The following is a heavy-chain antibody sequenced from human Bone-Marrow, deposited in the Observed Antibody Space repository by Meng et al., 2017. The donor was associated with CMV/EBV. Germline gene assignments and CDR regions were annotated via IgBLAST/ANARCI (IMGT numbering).Heavy chain of an antibody. Sequence: GGSLRLSCAASGFTFSSYSMNWVRQAPGKGLEWVSSISSSSSYIYYADSVKGRFTISRDNAKNSLYLQMNSPRAEDTAVYYCARDDDFWSGRVYYYGMDVWGQGTTVTVPS. CDR3: ARDDDFWSGRVYYYGMDV. V-gene: IGHV3-21*01. D-gene: IGHD3-3*01. J-gene: IGHJ6*02. CDR1: GFTFSSYS. CDR2: ISSSSSYI.